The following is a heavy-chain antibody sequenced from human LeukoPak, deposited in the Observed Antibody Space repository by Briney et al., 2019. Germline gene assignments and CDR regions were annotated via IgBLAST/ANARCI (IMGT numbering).Heavy chain of an antibody. CDR2: ISGYNADT. J-gene: IGHJ3*02. CDR1: GYILTNYG. D-gene: IGHD1-26*01. CDR3: AKDLRYSGSPRAFDI. V-gene: IGHV1-18*01. Sequence: ASVKVSCTASGYILTNYGITWVRQAPGQGLEWMGWISGYNADTDSAENVQGRLTMTTDTSTNTAYMELRSLRSDDTAVYYCAKDLRYSGSPRAFDIWGQGTMVTVSS.